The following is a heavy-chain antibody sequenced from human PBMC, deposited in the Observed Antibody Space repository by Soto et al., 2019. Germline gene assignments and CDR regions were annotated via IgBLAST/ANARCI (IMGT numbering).Heavy chain of an antibody. CDR1: GFTFSSFA. CDR3: ASVDYGAYIPHFDY. Sequence: GGSLRLSCAASGFTFSSFAMGWVRQASGNGLEWVSTITGSGGSTFYADSVKGRFTISRDNSKNTLYLQMNSLRADDTAIYYCASVDYGAYIPHFDYWGQGTLVTVSS. CDR2: ITGSGGST. V-gene: IGHV3-23*01. D-gene: IGHD4-17*01. J-gene: IGHJ4*02.